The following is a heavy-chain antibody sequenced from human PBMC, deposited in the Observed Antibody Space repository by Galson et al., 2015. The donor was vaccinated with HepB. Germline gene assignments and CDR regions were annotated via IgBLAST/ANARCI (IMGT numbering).Heavy chain of an antibody. CDR3: ARGPGGWDYYYYYMDV. Sequence: SVKVSCKASGGTFSSYAISWVRQAPGQGLEWMGGIIPIFGTANYAQKFQGRVTITADESTSTAYMELSSLRSEDTAVYYCARGPGGWDYYYYYMDVWGKGTTVTVSS. CDR1: GGTFSSYA. J-gene: IGHJ6*03. CDR2: IIPIFGTA. V-gene: IGHV1-69*13. D-gene: IGHD6-19*01.